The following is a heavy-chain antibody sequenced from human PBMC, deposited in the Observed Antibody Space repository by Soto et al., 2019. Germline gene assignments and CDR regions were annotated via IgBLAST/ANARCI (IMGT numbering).Heavy chain of an antibody. CDR3: ARGPGYSSSSELAAYYYYGMDV. V-gene: IGHV3-30-3*01. J-gene: IGHJ6*02. Sequence: HPGGSLRLSCAASGFTFSSYPMHWVRKAPGKGLEWVAVISYDGSNKYYADSVKGRFTISRDNSKNTLYLQMNSLRAEDTAVYYCARGPGYSSSSELAAYYYYGMDVWGQGTTVTVSS. D-gene: IGHD6-6*01. CDR2: ISYDGSNK. CDR1: GFTFSSYP.